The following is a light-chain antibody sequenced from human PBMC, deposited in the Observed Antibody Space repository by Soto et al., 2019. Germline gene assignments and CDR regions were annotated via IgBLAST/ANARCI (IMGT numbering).Light chain of an antibody. CDR2: GAS. CDR1: QSVRSSY. V-gene: IGKV3-20*01. J-gene: IGKJ1*01. Sequence: EIVLTQSPGTLSLSPGERATLSCRASQSVRSSYLAWYQQKPGQAPRLLIYGASSRATGIPDRFSGSGSGTDFTLTISRLEPEDFAVYDCQQYGSSLTFGQGTKVEIK. CDR3: QQYGSSLT.